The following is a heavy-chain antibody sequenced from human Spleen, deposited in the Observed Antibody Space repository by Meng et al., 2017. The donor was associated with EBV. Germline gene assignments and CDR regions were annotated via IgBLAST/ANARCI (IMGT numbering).Heavy chain of an antibody. J-gene: IGHJ4*02. D-gene: IGHD4-17*01. CDR3: ATVDYGDYEFDY. V-gene: IGHV4-61*01. CDR2: IYDSGSA. CDR1: GGSVSSGIYY. Sequence: QVQLQESGPGLVKALETLSLMCTVSGGSVSSGIYYWSWIRQPPGKGLEWIGYIYDSGSANYNPSLKSRVTISIDMSKNQFSLKLSSVTAADTAVYYCATVDYGDYEFDYWGQGTLVTVSS.